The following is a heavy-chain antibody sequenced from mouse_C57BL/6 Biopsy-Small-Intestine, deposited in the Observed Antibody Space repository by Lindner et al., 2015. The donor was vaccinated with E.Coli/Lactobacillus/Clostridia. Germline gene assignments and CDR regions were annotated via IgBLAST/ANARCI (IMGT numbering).Heavy chain of an antibody. V-gene: IGHV1-63*01. CDR3: ARSHYDYFDY. D-gene: IGHD2-4*01. CDR1: GYTFTNYW. CDR2: IYPGGGYT. J-gene: IGHJ2*01. Sequence: VQLQESGAELVRPGTSVKMSCKASGYTFTNYWIGWAKQRPGHGLEWIGDIYPGGGYTNYNEKFKGKATLTADKSSSTAYMQFSSLTSEDPAIYYCARSHYDYFDYWGQGTTLTVSS.